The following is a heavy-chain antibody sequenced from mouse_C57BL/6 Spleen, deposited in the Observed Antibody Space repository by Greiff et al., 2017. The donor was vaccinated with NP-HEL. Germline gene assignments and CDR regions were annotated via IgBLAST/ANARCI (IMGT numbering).Heavy chain of an antibody. V-gene: IGHV1-52*01. Sequence: LQQPGAELVRPGSSVKLSCKASGYTFTSYWMHWVKQRPIQGLEWIGNIDPSDSETHYNQKFKDKATLTVDKSSSTAYMQLSSLTSEDSAVYYCARYYSNYVGAMDYWGQGTSVTVSS. D-gene: IGHD2-5*01. J-gene: IGHJ4*01. CDR3: ARYYSNYVGAMDY. CDR1: GYTFTSYW. CDR2: IDPSDSET.